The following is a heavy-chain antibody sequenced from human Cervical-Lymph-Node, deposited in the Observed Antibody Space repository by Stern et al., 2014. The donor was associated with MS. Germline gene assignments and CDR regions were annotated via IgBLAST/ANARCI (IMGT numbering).Heavy chain of an antibody. CDR1: GFTFSSYW. CDR3: ARDRRANWFDP. J-gene: IGHJ5*02. V-gene: IGHV3-7*03. Sequence: EVQLEESGGGVVQPGGSLRLSCAASGFTFSSYWMSWVRQAPGKGLEWVANIKQDGSEKYYVDSVKGRFTTSRDNAKNSLYLQMNSLRAEDTAVYYCARDRRANWFDPWGQGTLVTVSS. CDR2: IKQDGSEK.